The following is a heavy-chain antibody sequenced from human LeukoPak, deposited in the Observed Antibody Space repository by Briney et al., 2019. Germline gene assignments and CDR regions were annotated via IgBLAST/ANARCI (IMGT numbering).Heavy chain of an antibody. CDR3: ATEGHGFSYTY. CDR2: INYDGTIT. D-gene: IGHD5-18*01. J-gene: IGHJ4*02. CDR1: GFTFSSYW. Sequence: GGSLRLSCAASGFTFSSYWIHWVRQAPGKGLVWVSRINYDGTITNYADSVKGRFTISRDNAKNTLYLQMNSLRAEDTAVYYCATEGHGFSYTYWGQGTLVTVSS. V-gene: IGHV3-74*01.